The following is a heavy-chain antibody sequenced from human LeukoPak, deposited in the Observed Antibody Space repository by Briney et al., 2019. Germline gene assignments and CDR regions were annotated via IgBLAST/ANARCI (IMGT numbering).Heavy chain of an antibody. V-gene: IGHV4-4*07. Sequence: SETLSLTCTVSGGSVSGYYWNWIRQPAGKGLEWIGRTHSSGSTNYNPSLKSRITMSVDTSKNQFSLKLSSVTAADTAVYYCARAYYGSGVVNAFDIWGQGTMVTVSS. CDR3: ARAYYGSGVVNAFDI. J-gene: IGHJ3*02. CDR2: THSSGST. D-gene: IGHD3-10*01. CDR1: GGSVSGYY.